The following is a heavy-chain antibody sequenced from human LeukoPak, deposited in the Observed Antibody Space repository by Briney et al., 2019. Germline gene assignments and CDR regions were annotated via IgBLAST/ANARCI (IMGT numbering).Heavy chain of an antibody. D-gene: IGHD1-14*01. J-gene: IGHJ4*02. CDR1: GGPVSSYS. V-gene: IGHV4-4*07. CDR2: IYTSGNT. CDR3: AGDVSDERWTTP. Sequence: PSETLSLTCTVSGGPVSSYSWSWIRQPAGKGLEWMGRIYTSGNTKNNPSLNSRVTMSVDKSKTQFSLNLSSVTAAATAVSYCAGDVSDERWTTPGGQGTLVTVS.